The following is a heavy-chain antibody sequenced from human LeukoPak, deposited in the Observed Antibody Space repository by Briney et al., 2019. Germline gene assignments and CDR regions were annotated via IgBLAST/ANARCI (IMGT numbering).Heavy chain of an antibody. CDR2: IYYSGST. CDR3: ARGGFWSGSYYYYYYMDV. V-gene: IGHV4-59*01. CDR1: GGSISSYY. J-gene: IGHJ6*03. D-gene: IGHD3-3*01. Sequence: SETLSLTCTVSGGSISSYYWSWIRQPPGKGLEWIGYIYYSGSTNYNPSLKSRVTISVDTSKNQFSLKLSSVTAADTAVYYCARGGFWSGSYYYYYYMDVWGKGTTVTVSS.